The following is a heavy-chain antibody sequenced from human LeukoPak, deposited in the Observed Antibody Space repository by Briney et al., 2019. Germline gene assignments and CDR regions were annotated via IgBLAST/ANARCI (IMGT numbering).Heavy chain of an antibody. D-gene: IGHD6-19*01. CDR2: IYYLGTT. J-gene: IGHJ4*02. CDR1: GGSISGSY. V-gene: IGHV4-59*12. Sequence: SETLSLTCTVSGGSISGSYWSWLRQPPGKGLEWIGHIYYLGTTKYNPSLKSRLTISVDTSKNQLSLKLSSLTAADTALYYCARSPVAGTGIWYFDYWGQGTLVTVSS. CDR3: ARSPVAGTGIWYFDY.